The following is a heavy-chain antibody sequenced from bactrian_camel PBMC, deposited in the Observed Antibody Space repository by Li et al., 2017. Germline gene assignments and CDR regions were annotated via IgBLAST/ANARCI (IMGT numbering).Heavy chain of an antibody. CDR3: AARRAAYGCGLASEYFDF. V-gene: IGHV3S6*01. Sequence: HVQLVESGGDLVQPGGSLRVSCEYSGFTFNPYYIAWVRQAPGKGLEWVASIAVVGTETYYTDSVKDRFTISKDNAKNTLYLQMNSLKPEDTAVYYCAARRAAYGCGLASEYFDFWG. J-gene: IGHJ6*01. CDR1: GFTFNPYY. CDR2: IAVVGTET. D-gene: IGHD3*01.